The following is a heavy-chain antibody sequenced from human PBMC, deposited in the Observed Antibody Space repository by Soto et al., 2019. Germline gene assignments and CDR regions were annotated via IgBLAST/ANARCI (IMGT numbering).Heavy chain of an antibody. Sequence: EVQLLESGGGLVQPGGSLRLSCAASRFTFSNFAMSWVRQAPGKGLEWVSTITGTSANTYYTDSLKGRFAISRDNTQITLYLQLNSLSPEDPAVYYCAKGGATYGLLTHDYWGQGTLGTVSS. J-gene: IGHJ4*02. CDR2: ITGTSANT. D-gene: IGHD3-9*01. V-gene: IGHV3-23*01. CDR3: AKGGATYGLLTHDY. CDR1: RFTFSNFA.